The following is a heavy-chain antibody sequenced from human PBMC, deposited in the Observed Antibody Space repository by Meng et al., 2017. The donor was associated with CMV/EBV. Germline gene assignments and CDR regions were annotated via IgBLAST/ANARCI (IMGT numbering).Heavy chain of an antibody. D-gene: IGHD5-18*01. CDR3: AKDESNGYTDY. J-gene: IGHJ4*02. CDR2: INPNHRDT. V-gene: IGHV1-2*02. Sequence: SRSASGYTFIVYFVPWIRRAPGQRLWWLGWINPNHRDTHYAERVQGMVTMTRDTSTNTVYMDLDSLRFVDTAIYYCAKDESNGYTDYWGPGTLVTVSS. CDR1: GYTFIVYF.